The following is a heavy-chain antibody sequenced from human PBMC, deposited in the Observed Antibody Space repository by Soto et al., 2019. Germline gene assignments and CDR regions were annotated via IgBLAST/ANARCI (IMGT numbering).Heavy chain of an antibody. CDR2: ISSSSNYI. CDR3: ARGYIAMDY. CDR1: GFTFSTYT. V-gene: IGHV3-21*01. J-gene: IGHJ4*02. D-gene: IGHD2-21*01. Sequence: EVQVVDSGGGLVKPGGSLRLSCAASGFTFSTYTMNWVRHAPGKGLEWVSSISSSSNYIYYADSLKGRFTISRDNAKNSLFLQMDSLRAEDTAVYYCARGYIAMDYWGQGTLVTVSS.